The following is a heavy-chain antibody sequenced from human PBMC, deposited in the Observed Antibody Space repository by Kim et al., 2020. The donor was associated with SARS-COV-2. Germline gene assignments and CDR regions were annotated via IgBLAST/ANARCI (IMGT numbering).Heavy chain of an antibody. CDR2: ISTDGSSI. CDR3: ARHKSGWSSDY. J-gene: IGHJ4*02. Sequence: GGSLRLSCAASGFTFSSYWMYWVRQAPAKGLVWVSRISTDGSSIAYADSVKGRFTISRDNAKNTLYLQMNSLRAEDTAVYYCARHKSGWSSDYWGQGTLATVSS. V-gene: IGHV3-74*01. CDR1: GFTFSSYW. D-gene: IGHD6-19*01.